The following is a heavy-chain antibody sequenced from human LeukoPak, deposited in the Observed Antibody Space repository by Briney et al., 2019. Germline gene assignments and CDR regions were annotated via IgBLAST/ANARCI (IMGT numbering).Heavy chain of an antibody. CDR2: ISSSSSTI. V-gene: IGHV3-48*01. Sequence: GGSLRLSCAASGFTFSSYSMNWVRQAPGKGLEWVSYISSSSSTIYYADSVKGRFTISRDNAKNSLYLQMNSLRAEDTAVYYCARDRPDYGGNNYYYYYMDVWGKGTTVTVSS. D-gene: IGHD4-23*01. CDR1: GFTFSSYS. J-gene: IGHJ6*03. CDR3: ARDRPDYGGNNYYYYYMDV.